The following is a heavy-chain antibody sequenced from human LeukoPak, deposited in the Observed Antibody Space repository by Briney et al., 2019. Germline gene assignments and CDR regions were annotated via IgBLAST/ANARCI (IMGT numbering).Heavy chain of an antibody. CDR3: AKVTYCSSTSCYDY. J-gene: IGHJ4*02. V-gene: IGHV3-30*02. Sequence: GGPLRLSCAASGFTFSSYGMHWVRQAPGKGLEWVAFIRYDGSNKYYADSVKGRFTISRDNSKNTLYLQMNSLRAEDTAVYYCAKVTYCSSTSCYDYWGQGTLVTVSS. D-gene: IGHD2-2*01. CDR1: GFTFSSYG. CDR2: IRYDGSNK.